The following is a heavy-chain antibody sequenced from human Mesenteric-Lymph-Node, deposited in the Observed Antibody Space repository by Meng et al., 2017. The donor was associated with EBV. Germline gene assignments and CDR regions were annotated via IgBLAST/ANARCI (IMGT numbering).Heavy chain of an antibody. D-gene: IGHD4-17*01. J-gene: IGHJ4*02. CDR2: ITSSSSYI. CDR3: ASTDFDY. V-gene: IGHV3-21*01. CDR1: GFPFSSHT. Sequence: LGGSRDGLVKPGGSLRISCAASGFPFSSHTLSWVRQTPGKGLEWVSSITSSSSYIYYADSVKGRFTISRDNAKNSLYLQMNSLRAEDTAIYYCASTDFDYWGQGTLVTVSS.